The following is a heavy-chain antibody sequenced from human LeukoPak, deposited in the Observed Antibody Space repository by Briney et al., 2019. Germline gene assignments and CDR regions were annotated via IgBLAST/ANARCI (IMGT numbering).Heavy chain of an antibody. V-gene: IGHV3-23*01. CDR1: GFTFSGYG. Sequence: GGSLRLSCAASGFTFSGYGMSWVRQAPGKGLEYVSAISASGANTYYADSVKGRFTISRDNSKNTLFLQMNSLRAEGTALYYCAKEVGSRLSFDHWGQGTLVTVSS. CDR2: ISASGANT. CDR3: AKEVGSRLSFDH. J-gene: IGHJ4*02. D-gene: IGHD4/OR15-4a*01.